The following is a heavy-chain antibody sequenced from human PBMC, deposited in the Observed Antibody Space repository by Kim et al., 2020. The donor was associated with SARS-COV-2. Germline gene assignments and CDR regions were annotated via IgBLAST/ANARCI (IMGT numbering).Heavy chain of an antibody. J-gene: IGHJ5*01. CDR2: IYWDEDE. Sequence: SGPTLVKPTQTLTLTCDFSGFSLNTRGVGVGWIRQSPGKALEWLALIYWDEDERYSPSLKSRLTITKDTSKNQVVLTMSNLDPVDTGTYYCVYDSDKENDKGFDSWGQGTLVTVSP. V-gene: IGHV2-5*04. D-gene: IGHD3-9*01. CDR1: GFSLNTRGVG. CDR3: VYDSDKENDKGFDS.